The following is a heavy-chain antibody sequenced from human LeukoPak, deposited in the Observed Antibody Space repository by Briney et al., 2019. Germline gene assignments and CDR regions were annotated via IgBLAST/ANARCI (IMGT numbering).Heavy chain of an antibody. Sequence: GGSLRLSCAASGFTFKTHAMSWVRQAPGKGLEWVSRIDDSGVIRSYADSVKGRFTISRDNSKMTLTLQMNSLRAEDTAVYYCANPSPRLYYDSSGAYYWGQGTLVTVSS. J-gene: IGHJ4*02. V-gene: IGHV3-23*01. CDR3: ANPSPRLYYDSSGAYY. D-gene: IGHD3-22*01. CDR1: GFTFKTHA. CDR2: IDDSGVIR.